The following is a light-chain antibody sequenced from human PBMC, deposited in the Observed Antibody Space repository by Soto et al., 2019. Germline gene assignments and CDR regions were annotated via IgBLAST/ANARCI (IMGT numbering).Light chain of an antibody. J-gene: IGKJ1*01. Sequence: DIQMTHSPSTLSASVLDIVTITFRASHSISIWLAWYQQKPGKAPNLLIYKASTLLSGVPSRFSGSGSGTEFTLTISSLQPDDIATYYCQQYHSYSRTFGQGTKVDIK. CDR3: QQYHSYSRT. CDR1: HSISIW. V-gene: IGKV1-5*03. CDR2: KAS.